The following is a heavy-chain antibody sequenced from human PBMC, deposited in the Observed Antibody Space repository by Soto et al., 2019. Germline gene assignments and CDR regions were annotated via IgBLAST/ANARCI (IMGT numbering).Heavy chain of an antibody. CDR2: IIPIFGTA. CDR3: ARDRGIAARLHGMDV. J-gene: IGHJ6*02. Sequence: SVKVSCKASGGTFSSYAISWVRQAPGQGLEWMGGIIPIFGTANYAQKFQGRVTITADESTSTAYMELSSLRSEDTAVYYCARDRGIAARLHGMDVWGQGTTVTVSS. D-gene: IGHD6-6*01. V-gene: IGHV1-69*13. CDR1: GGTFSSYA.